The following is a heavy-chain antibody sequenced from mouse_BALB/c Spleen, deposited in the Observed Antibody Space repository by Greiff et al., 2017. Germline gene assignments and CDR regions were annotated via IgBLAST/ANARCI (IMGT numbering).Heavy chain of an antibody. V-gene: IGHV1-31*01. Sequence: VQLQQSGPELVKPGASVKISCKASGYSFTGYYMHWVKQSHVKSLEWIGRINPYNGATSYNQNFKDKASLTVDKSSSTAYMELHSLTSEDSAVYYCARNGNYVYYAMDYWGQGTSVTVSS. CDR1: GYSFTGYY. CDR2: INPYNGAT. CDR3: ARNGNYVYYAMDY. J-gene: IGHJ4*01. D-gene: IGHD2-1*01.